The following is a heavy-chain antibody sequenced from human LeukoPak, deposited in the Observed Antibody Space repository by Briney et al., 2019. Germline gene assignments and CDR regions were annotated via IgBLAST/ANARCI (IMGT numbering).Heavy chain of an antibody. D-gene: IGHD6-19*01. Sequence: PSETLSLTCTVSGVSISGHYSSWIRLPPGKGLEWIGYISHSGNTKYSPSLKSRVTISLDTSKNQFSLTVNSVTAADTAVYYCARQPISGWDFDHWGQGTLVTVSS. CDR1: GVSISGHY. V-gene: IGHV4-59*08. CDR3: ARQPISGWDFDH. J-gene: IGHJ4*02. CDR2: ISHSGNT.